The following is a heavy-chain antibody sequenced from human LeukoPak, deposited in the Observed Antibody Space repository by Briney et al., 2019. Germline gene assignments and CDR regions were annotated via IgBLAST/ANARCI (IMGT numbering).Heavy chain of an antibody. CDR1: GFTFSSYA. D-gene: IGHD6-13*01. CDR3: AKPPPDSSSWLFDF. J-gene: IGHJ4*02. CDR2: VSGSGDST. V-gene: IGHV3-23*01. Sequence: GGSLRLSCAASGFTFSSYAMSWVRQAPGKGLEWVSTVSGSGDSTYYADSVKGRFTISRDNSKNTLYLQMNSLRAEDTAVYYFAKPPPDSSSWLFDFWGQGTLVTVSS.